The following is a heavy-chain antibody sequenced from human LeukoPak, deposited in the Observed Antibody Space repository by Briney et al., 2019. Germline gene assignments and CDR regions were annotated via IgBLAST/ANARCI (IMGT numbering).Heavy chain of an antibody. D-gene: IGHD3-3*01. CDR2: ISSSSDTI. CDR1: GFTFSDYY. CDR3: ARVQGGYYPMDYFDY. Sequence: GGSLRLSCAASGFTFSDYYMNWVRQAPGKGLEWVSYISSSSDTIYYADSVKGRFTISRDNAKNSLYLQMNSLRAEDTAVYYCARVQGGYYPMDYFDYWGQGTLVTVSS. V-gene: IGHV3-69-1*01. J-gene: IGHJ4*02.